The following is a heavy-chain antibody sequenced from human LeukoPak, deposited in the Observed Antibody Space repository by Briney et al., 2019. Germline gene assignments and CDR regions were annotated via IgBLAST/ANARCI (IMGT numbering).Heavy chain of an antibody. J-gene: IGHJ4*02. CDR1: GGSISYYY. Sequence: PSETLSLTCTVSGGSISYYYWNWIRQPPGKGLEWIGYIYYSGSTNYNPSLKNRVTISVDTSKNQFSPRLNSVTAADTAVYYCARGVGLYVTSPFDYWGQGTLVTVSS. V-gene: IGHV4-59*01. CDR3: ARGVGLYVTSPFDY. CDR2: IYYSGST. D-gene: IGHD3-10*01.